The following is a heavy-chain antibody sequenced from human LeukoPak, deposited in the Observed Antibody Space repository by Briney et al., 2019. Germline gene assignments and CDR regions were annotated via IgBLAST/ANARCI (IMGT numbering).Heavy chain of an antibody. Sequence: SETLSLTCTVSGGSISSSGYYWGWIRQPPGKGLEWIGTVYYSGSTYYNPSLKSRVTISVDTSKNQFSLKLRSVTAADTAVYYCARHAGGVDIVATIFDYWGQGTLVTVSS. CDR3: ARHAGGVDIVATIFDY. V-gene: IGHV4-39*01. CDR2: VYYSGST. D-gene: IGHD5-12*01. J-gene: IGHJ4*02. CDR1: GGSISSSGYY.